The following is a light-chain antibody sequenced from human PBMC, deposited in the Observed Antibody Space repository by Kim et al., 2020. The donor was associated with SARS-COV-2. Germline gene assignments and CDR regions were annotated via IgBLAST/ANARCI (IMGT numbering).Light chain of an antibody. V-gene: IGKV1-39*01. CDR2: AAS. J-gene: IGKJ1*01. Sequence: SASVGDRVTITCRASQSISSYLNWYQQKPGKAPRLLIYAASSLQGGVPSRFSGSGSGTDFTLTISSLQPEDFATYYCQQSYSTPWTFGQGTKVEIK. CDR1: QSISSY. CDR3: QQSYSTPWT.